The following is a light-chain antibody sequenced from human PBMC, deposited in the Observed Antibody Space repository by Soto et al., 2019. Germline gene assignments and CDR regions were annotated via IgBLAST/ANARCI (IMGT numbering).Light chain of an antibody. V-gene: IGLV2-11*01. CDR1: TGDVGGSGH. Sequence: QSALTQPRSVSGSPGQSVTISCTGTTGDVGGSGHVSWYQQHPGKAPKLVIYDVNQQPSGVPDRFSGSKSGNTASLTISGLQAEDESDYYCCSHAGSLTWVFGGGTKLTVL. CDR2: DVN. CDR3: CSHAGSLTWV. J-gene: IGLJ3*02.